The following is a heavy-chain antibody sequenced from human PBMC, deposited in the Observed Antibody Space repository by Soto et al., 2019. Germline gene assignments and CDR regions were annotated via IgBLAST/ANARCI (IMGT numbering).Heavy chain of an antibody. CDR3: ARRSSNNWFFDL. Sequence: HPGGSLRLSCTASGFTVSDHFMDWVRQAPGKGLEWIGISRNEAYSYATQYAASVKGRFSFSRDDSTNSLHLQMNSLKMEDTAVYFCARRSSNNWFFDLWGRGTLVTVSS. CDR2: SRNEAYSYAT. V-gene: IGHV3-72*01. D-gene: IGHD4-4*01. J-gene: IGHJ2*01. CDR1: GFTVSDHF.